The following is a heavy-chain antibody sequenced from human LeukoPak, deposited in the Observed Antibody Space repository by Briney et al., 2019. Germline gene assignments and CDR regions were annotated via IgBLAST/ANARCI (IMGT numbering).Heavy chain of an antibody. CDR1: GFAFSSYS. J-gene: IGHJ4*02. CDR3: AKDGTSYYYIYY. V-gene: IGHV3-30*02. Sequence: GGSLRLSCAASGFAFSSYSLNWVRQAPGKGLEWLAFIRYDGSNTYYADSVKGRFTVSRDDSKNTLYLQMNSLRGDDTAVYYCAKDGTSYYYIYYWGQGTLVTVSS. CDR2: IRYDGSNT. D-gene: IGHD2/OR15-2a*01.